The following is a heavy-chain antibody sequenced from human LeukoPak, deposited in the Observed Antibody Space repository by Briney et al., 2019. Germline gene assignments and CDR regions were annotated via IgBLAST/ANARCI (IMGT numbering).Heavy chain of an antibody. CDR3: ATHSSSVPRAYYYMDV. CDR1: GYTFTRYD. Sequence: GASVKVSCKASGYTFTRYDINWVRQAPGQGLEWMGGIIPIFGTANYAQKFQGRVTITTDESTSTAYMELSSLRSEDTAVYYCATHSSSVPRAYYYMDVWGKGTTVTVSS. V-gene: IGHV1-69*05. D-gene: IGHD6-13*01. CDR2: IIPIFGTA. J-gene: IGHJ6*03.